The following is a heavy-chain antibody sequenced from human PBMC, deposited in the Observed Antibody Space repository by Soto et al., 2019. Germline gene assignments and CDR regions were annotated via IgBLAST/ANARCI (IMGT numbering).Heavy chain of an antibody. J-gene: IGHJ4*02. V-gene: IGHV4-59*01. Sequence: SSETLSLTCTVSGGSISSYYWSWIRQPPGKGLEWIGYIYYSGSTNYNPSLKSRVTISVDTSKNQFSLKLSSVTAADTAVYYCARDRYYYDSSGYPKGVYFDYWGQGTLVTVSS. CDR3: ARDRYYYDSSGYPKGVYFDY. CDR1: GGSISSYY. D-gene: IGHD3-22*01. CDR2: IYYSGST.